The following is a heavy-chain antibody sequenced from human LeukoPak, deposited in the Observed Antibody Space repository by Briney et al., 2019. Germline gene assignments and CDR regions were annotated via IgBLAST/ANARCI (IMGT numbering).Heavy chain of an antibody. J-gene: IGHJ6*03. V-gene: IGHV4-59*12. Sequence: PSETLSLTCTVSGGSISSYYWSWIRQPPGKGLEWIGFIYFIGSPNYSPSLKSRVTISVDTSKNQFSLKLSSVTAADTAVYYYYMDVWGKGTTVTVSS. CDR1: GGSISSYY. CDR2: IYFIGSP. CDR3: YMDV.